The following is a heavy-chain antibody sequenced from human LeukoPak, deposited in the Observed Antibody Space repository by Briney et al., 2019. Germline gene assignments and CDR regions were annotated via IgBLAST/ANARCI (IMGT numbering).Heavy chain of an antibody. CDR1: GFTFSSNS. V-gene: IGHV3-74*01. CDR3: ARDRGSRSHDLYFDL. J-gene: IGHJ2*01. Sequence: GGSLRLSCAASGFTFSSNSINWVRQAPGKGLVWVSRMHSEGNSYADSVKGRFTISRDDAKNTLYLQMNSLRVEDSAMYYCARDRGSRSHDLYFDLWGRGTLVTVSS. CDR2: MHSEGNS. D-gene: IGHD1-26*01.